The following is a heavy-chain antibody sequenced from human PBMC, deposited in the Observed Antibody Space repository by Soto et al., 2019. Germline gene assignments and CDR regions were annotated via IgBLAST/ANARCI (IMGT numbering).Heavy chain of an antibody. Sequence: PGGSLRLSCAASGFTFSSYWMTWVRQAPGKGLEWVSSITGTGGDTNYADSVRGRFTISRDNSKNTLYLQMSSLRAEDTAVYYCAKDPQGSGPDFDYWGQGSLVTVSS. J-gene: IGHJ4*02. CDR2: ITGTGGDT. D-gene: IGHD3-3*01. CDR1: GFTFSSYW. CDR3: AKDPQGSGPDFDY. V-gene: IGHV3-23*01.